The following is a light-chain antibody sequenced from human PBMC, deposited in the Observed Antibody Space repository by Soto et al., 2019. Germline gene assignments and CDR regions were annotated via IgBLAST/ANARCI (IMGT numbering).Light chain of an antibody. Sequence: LTQPASVSGSPGQSITISCTGTSSDVGGYNYVSWYQQHPGKAPKLMIYEVSNRPSGVSNRFSGSKSGNTASLTISGLQAEDEADYYCSSYTSSSTLVFGTGTKVAVL. CDR3: SSYTSSSTLV. J-gene: IGLJ1*01. CDR2: EVS. V-gene: IGLV2-14*01. CDR1: SSDVGGYNY.